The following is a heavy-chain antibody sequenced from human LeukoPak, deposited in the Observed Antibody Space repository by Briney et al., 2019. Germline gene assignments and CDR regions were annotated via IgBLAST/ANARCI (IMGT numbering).Heavy chain of an antibody. Sequence: PGGSLRRSCAASGFTFSSYAMSWVRQAPGKGLKWVSAISGSGVSTYYAHSVKGRFTISRDNSKNMLYLQMNSLRAEDTAVYYCAKDMVLYYFDYWRQGTLVTVSS. J-gene: IGHJ4*02. CDR1: GFTFSSYA. CDR2: ISGSGVST. V-gene: IGHV3-23*01. CDR3: AKDMVLYYFDY. D-gene: IGHD3-10*01.